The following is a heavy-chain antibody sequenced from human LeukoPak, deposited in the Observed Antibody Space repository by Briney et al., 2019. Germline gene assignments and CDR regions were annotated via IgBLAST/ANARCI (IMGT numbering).Heavy chain of an antibody. CDR2: IYPPVSP. Sequence: SETLSLTCIVSGGSINSDTYYWTWVRQPAGKGLEWIVRIYPPVSPNYNPSLKGRVTISIDTSKNQFSLKLSSVSAADTAVYYCARDRGITTARGVPSWFDPWGQGTLVTVSS. V-gene: IGHV4-61*02. D-gene: IGHD3-10*01. J-gene: IGHJ5*02. CDR1: GGSINSDTYY. CDR3: ARDRGITTARGVPSWFDP.